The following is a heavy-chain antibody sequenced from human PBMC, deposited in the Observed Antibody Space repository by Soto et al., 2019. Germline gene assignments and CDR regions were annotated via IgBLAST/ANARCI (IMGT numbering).Heavy chain of an antibody. CDR2: ISGSGGST. J-gene: IGHJ4*02. CDR1: GFTFSSYA. D-gene: IGHD3-3*01. V-gene: IGHV3-23*01. Sequence: GGSLRLSCAASGFTFSSYAMSWVRQAPGKGLEWVSAISGSGGSTYYADSVKGRFTISRDNSKNTLYLQMNSLRAEDTAVYYCAKDLGYYDFWSGYYGGYYFDYWGQGTLVTVSS. CDR3: AKDLGYYDFWSGYYGGYYFDY.